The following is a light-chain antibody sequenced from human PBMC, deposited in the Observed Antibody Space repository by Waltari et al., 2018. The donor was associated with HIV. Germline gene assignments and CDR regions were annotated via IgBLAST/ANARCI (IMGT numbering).Light chain of an antibody. J-gene: IGLJ1*01. CDR1: STDVGVYNR. CDR2: EVS. CDR3: SSYTSSATYV. Sequence: QSALTQPPSVSGSPGQSVTISCTGTSTDVGVYNRVSWYQQSPGTAPKLIIYEVSNRPSGVPDRFSGSKTGNTASLTISGLQAEDEADYYCSSYTSSATYVFGTGTKVTVL. V-gene: IGLV2-18*02.